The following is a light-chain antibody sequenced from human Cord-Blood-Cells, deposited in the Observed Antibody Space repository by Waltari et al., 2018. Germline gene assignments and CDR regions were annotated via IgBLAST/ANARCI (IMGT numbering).Light chain of an antibody. V-gene: IGLV2-23*01. J-gene: IGLJ2*01. CDR1: SSDVGSYNL. Sequence: QSALTPPASVSGSPGQSITISCTGTSSDVGSYNLVSWYQQHPGKAPKLMIYEGSKRPSGVSNRVSGSKSSNTASLTISGLQAEGEADYYCCSYAGSSTLVFGGGTKLPVL. CDR3: CSYAGSSTLV. CDR2: EGS.